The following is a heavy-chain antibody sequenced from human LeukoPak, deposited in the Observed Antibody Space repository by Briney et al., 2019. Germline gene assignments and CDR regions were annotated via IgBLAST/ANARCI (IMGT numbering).Heavy chain of an antibody. V-gene: IGHV4-39*07. CDR2: VHSSGTA. D-gene: IGHD6-19*01. J-gene: IGHJ4*02. CDR3: TRDRGQWLVDY. Sequence: SETLSLTCTVSGGSIGTSGYFWGWIRRSPGKGLEYFGSVHSSGTAYYNPSFQSRVTISADMSKNQFSLNLRSVTAADTAVYYCTRDRGQWLVDYWGQGTQVTVSS. CDR1: GGSIGTSGYF.